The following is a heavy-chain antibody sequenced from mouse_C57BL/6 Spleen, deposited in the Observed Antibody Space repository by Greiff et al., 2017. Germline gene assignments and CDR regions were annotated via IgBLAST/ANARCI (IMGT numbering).Heavy chain of an antibody. D-gene: IGHD2-4*01. J-gene: IGHJ3*01. CDR1: GYTFTDYY. CDR2: INPNNGGT. Sequence: VQLQQSGPELVKPGASVKISCKASGYTFTDYYMNWVKQSHGKSLEWIGDINPNNGGTSYNQKFKGKATLTVDKSSSTAYMELRSLTSEDSAVYDCARGDYDGAWFAYWGQGTLVTVSA. CDR3: ARGDYDGAWFAY. V-gene: IGHV1-26*01.